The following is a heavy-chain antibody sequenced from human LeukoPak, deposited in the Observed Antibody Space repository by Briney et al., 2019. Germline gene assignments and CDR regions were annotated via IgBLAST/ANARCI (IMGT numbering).Heavy chain of an antibody. Sequence: GASVKVSCKASGDTFTDYYMHWVRQAPGQGLEWMGIINPNGGSTSYAQKFQGRVTMTRDTSTSTVFMELSSLRSEDTAVYYCARDPRLSSGYSKGILWYFDLWGRGTLVTVSS. CDR2: INPNGGST. CDR3: ARDPRLSSGYSKGILWYFDL. CDR1: GDTFTDYY. V-gene: IGHV1-46*01. D-gene: IGHD3-22*01. J-gene: IGHJ2*01.